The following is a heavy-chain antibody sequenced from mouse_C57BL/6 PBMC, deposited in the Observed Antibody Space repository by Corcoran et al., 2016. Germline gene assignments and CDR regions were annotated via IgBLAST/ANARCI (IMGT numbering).Heavy chain of an antibody. Sequence: QVTLKESGPGILQSSQTLSLTCSFSGFSLSTSGMGVSWIRQPSGKGLEWLAHIYWDDDKRYNPSLKSRLTISKDTSRNQVFLKITSVDTADTATYYCARRDYYGSRGYWYFDVWGTGTTVTVSS. V-gene: IGHV8-12*01. D-gene: IGHD1-1*01. CDR3: ARRDYYGSRGYWYFDV. CDR2: IYWDDDK. CDR1: GFSLSTSGMG. J-gene: IGHJ1*03.